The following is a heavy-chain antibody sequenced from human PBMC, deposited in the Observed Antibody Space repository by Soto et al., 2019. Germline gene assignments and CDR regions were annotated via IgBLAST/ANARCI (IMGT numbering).Heavy chain of an antibody. D-gene: IGHD6-13*01. CDR2: ISSNGGST. V-gene: IGHV3-64D*08. Sequence: HPGGSLRLSCSASGFTFSSYAMHWVRQAPGKGLEYVSAISSNGGSTYYADSVKGRFTISRDNSKNTLYLQMSSLRAEDTAVYYCVKGETGRDQQLPPFDYWGQGTLVTVSS. CDR3: VKGETGRDQQLPPFDY. J-gene: IGHJ4*02. CDR1: GFTFSSYA.